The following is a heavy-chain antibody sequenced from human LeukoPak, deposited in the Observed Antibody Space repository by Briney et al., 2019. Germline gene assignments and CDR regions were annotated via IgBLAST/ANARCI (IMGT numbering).Heavy chain of an antibody. Sequence: ASVKVSCKASGYTFTGYHMHWVRQAPGQGLEWMGRINPYSGDTNFAQKFQGRVTMTRDTSITTAYMDLSSLTPDDTAVYFCARDQGSLTRSWYTGYWGQGTQVTVSS. CDR3: ARDQGSLTRSWYTGY. CDR1: GYTFTGYH. V-gene: IGHV1-2*06. CDR2: INPYSGDT. J-gene: IGHJ4*02. D-gene: IGHD6-13*01.